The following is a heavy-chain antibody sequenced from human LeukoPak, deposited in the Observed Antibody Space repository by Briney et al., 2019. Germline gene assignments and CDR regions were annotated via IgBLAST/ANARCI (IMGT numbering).Heavy chain of an antibody. V-gene: IGHV3-23*01. Sequence: PGGSLRLSCAASGFTFSSYAMSWVRQAPGKGLEWVSAISGSGGSTYYADSVKGRFTISRDNSKNTLYLQMNSLRAEDTAVYYCAKAYYCGSTSCYALGAYYYYYYGMDVWGQGTTVTVSS. CDR3: AKAYYCGSTSCYALGAYYYYYYGMDV. CDR2: ISGSGGST. D-gene: IGHD2-2*01. CDR1: GFTFSSYA. J-gene: IGHJ6*02.